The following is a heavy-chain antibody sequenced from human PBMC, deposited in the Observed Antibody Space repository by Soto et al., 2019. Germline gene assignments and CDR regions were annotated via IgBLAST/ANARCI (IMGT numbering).Heavy chain of an antibody. Sequence: QVQLVESGGGVVQPGKSLRLSCAASGFSFSSYGMHWVRQAPGKGLEWVAVIWYDGSNEYYADSAKGRFTISRDNSKNTLYLQMNSLRAEDTAVYYCASAYGDYFDYWGQGTLVTVSS. CDR2: IWYDGSNE. CDR3: ASAYGDYFDY. V-gene: IGHV3-33*01. D-gene: IGHD4-17*01. CDR1: GFSFSSYG. J-gene: IGHJ4*02.